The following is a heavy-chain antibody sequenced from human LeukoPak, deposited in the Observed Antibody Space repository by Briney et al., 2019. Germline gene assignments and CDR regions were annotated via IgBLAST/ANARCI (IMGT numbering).Heavy chain of an antibody. CDR1: SGSITNYY. V-gene: IGHV4-59*01. Sequence: SETLSLTCTVSSGSITNYYWSWIRQPPGKGLEWIGFIYYSGNTNYNPSLKSRVTISVDTSKNQFSLKLSSVTAADTAVYYCARTTVTTSWFDPWGQGTLVTVSS. J-gene: IGHJ5*02. CDR3: ARTTVTTSWFDP. CDR2: IYYSGNT. D-gene: IGHD4-17*01.